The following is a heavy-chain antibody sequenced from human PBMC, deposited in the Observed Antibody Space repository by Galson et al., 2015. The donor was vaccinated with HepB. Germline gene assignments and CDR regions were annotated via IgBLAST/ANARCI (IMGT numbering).Heavy chain of an antibody. CDR1: GFTFSSYA. V-gene: IGHV3-23*01. Sequence: SLRLSCAASGFTFSSYAMSWVRQAPGKGLEWVSAISGSGGSTYYADSVKGRFTISRDNSKNTLYLQMNSLRAEDTAVYYCAKYIVDYDYVWGSYRSPFDYWGQGTLVTVSS. CDR2: ISGSGGST. J-gene: IGHJ4*02. D-gene: IGHD3-16*02. CDR3: AKYIVDYDYVWGSYRSPFDY.